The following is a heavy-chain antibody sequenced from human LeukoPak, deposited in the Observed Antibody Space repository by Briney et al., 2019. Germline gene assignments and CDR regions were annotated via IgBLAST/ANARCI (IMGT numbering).Heavy chain of an antibody. J-gene: IGHJ4*02. CDR1: GFTFRNYW. CDR3: ARGESSGWPN. V-gene: IGHV3-7*01. CDR2: INEDGSEK. D-gene: IGHD6-19*01. Sequence: GGSLRLSCAASGFTFRNYWMSWVRQAPGKGLEWVANINEDGSEKYYVDSVEGRFTISRDNAKNSLYLQMNSLRAEDTAVYYCARGESSGWPNWGQGTLVTVSS.